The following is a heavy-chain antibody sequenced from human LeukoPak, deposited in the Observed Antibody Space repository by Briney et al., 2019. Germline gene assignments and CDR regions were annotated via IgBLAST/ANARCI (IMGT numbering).Heavy chain of an antibody. CDR3: ARVWSEYYYDSSGYDP. Sequence: SETLSLTCTVSGGPISSHYWSWIRQPPGKGLEWIGYIYYSGSTNYNPSLKSRVTISVDTSKNQFSLKLSSVTAADTAVYYCARVWSEYYYDSSGYDPWGQGTLVTVSS. J-gene: IGHJ5*02. D-gene: IGHD3-22*01. CDR2: IYYSGST. CDR1: GGPISSHY. V-gene: IGHV4-59*11.